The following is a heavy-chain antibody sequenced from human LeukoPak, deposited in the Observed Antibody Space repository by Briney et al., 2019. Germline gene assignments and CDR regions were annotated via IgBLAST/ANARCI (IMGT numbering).Heavy chain of an antibody. D-gene: IGHD6-13*01. CDR2: ISSSSNTI. J-gene: IGHJ5*02. CDR3: AKDGQDSSSWYGPNWFDP. Sequence: GGSLRLSCEATGFTFSGYSMNWVRQAPGKGLEWVSYISSSSNTIYYADSVKGRFTISRGNSKNTLYLQMNSLRAEDTAIYYCAKDGQDSSSWYGPNWFDPWGQGTLVTVSS. V-gene: IGHV3-48*01. CDR1: GFTFSGYS.